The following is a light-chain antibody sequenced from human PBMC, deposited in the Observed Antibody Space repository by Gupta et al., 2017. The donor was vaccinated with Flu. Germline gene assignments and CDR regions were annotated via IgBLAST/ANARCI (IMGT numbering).Light chain of an antibody. CDR3: QQLNNYPIT. J-gene: IGKJ5*01. V-gene: IGKV1-9*01. CDR1: QGIRSY. Sequence: DIQLTQSPSFLSASVGDRVTITCRASQGIRSYLAWYQQKPGKAPKLLIYAAFVLQSGVPSRFSGSGSGTEFTLTINSLQPEDFAVYYCQQLNNYPITFGQGTLLEI. CDR2: AAF.